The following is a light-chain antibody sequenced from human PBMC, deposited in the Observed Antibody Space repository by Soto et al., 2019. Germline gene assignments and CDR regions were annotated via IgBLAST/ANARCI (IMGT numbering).Light chain of an antibody. J-gene: IGLJ1*01. Sequence: QCSLTQAASVSGSPGQSVTIACTGTISDVGGYDYVSWYQQHPGKAPKLIIYEVTNRPSGVSNRFSGSKSGNTASLTISGLQADDDIDYYCRSYSSTSPRIVFGTGTKVTVL. V-gene: IGLV2-14*01. CDR1: ISDVGGYDY. CDR3: RSYSSTSPRIV. CDR2: EVT.